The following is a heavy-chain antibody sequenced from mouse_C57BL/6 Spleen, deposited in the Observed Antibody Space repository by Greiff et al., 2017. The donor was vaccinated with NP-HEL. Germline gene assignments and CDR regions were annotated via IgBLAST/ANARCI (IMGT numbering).Heavy chain of an antibody. V-gene: IGHV1-22*01. D-gene: IGHD1-1*01. J-gene: IGHJ4*01. CDR1: GYTFTDYN. CDR2: INPNNGGT. CDR3: ARGNYGSSRYYAMDY. Sequence: EVQLQQSGPELVKPGASVKMSCKASGYTFTDYNMHWVKQSHGKSLEWIGYINPNNGGTSYNQKFKGKATLTVNKSSSTAYMELRSLTSEESAVYYCARGNYGSSRYYAMDYWGQGTSVTVSS.